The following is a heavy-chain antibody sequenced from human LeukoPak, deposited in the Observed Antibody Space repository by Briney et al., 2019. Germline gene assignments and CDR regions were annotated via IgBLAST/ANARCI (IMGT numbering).Heavy chain of an antibody. CDR3: AKGYCSGGSCSNWFDP. CDR2: IKQDGSEK. V-gene: IGHV3-7*05. D-gene: IGHD2-15*01. Sequence: GGSLRLSCAASGFTFRSYWINWVRQAPGKGLEWVANIKQDGSEKYYVDSVKGRFTISRDNAKTSLYLQMNSLRAEDTAVYYCAKGYCSGGSCSNWFDPWGQGTLVTVSS. CDR1: GFTFRSYW. J-gene: IGHJ5*02.